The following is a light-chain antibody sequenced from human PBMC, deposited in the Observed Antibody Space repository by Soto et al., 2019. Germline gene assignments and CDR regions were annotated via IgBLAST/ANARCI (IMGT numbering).Light chain of an antibody. CDR2: DVH. V-gene: IGLV2-14*01. Sequence: QSVLTQPASVSGSPGQSIPISCTGTSSGIGGYNYVSWFQQHPDKAPKLMIYDVHGRPSGVSNRFSGSKSGNTASLTISGLQAEDEADYYCSSFTSSGTRVFGTGTKLTVL. CDR1: SSGIGGYNY. CDR3: SSFTSSGTRV. J-gene: IGLJ1*01.